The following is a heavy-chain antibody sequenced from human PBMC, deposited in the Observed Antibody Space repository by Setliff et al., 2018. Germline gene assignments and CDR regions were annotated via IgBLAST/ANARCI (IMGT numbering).Heavy chain of an antibody. CDR1: GGSISSGSYY. Sequence: TSETLSLTCSVSGGSISSGSYYWTWIRQPAGKGLEWIGHIYTSGTTKYNPSLKSRVTISVAASKNQFFLRLTSVTAADTAVYYCARSNMGNYYDSVRYYYYCMDVWGKGTTVTVSS. D-gene: IGHD3-10*01. V-gene: IGHV4-61*09. CDR2: IYTSGTT. CDR3: ARSNMGNYYDSVRYYYYCMDV. J-gene: IGHJ6*03.